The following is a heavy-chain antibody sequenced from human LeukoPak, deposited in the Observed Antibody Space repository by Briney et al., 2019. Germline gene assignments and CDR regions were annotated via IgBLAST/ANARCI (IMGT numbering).Heavy chain of an antibody. J-gene: IGHJ4*02. CDR3: ARDDRGMTRNLDY. D-gene: IGHD3-22*01. CDR2: IYPGDSDT. V-gene: IGHV5-51*01. CDR1: GYSFTSYW. Sequence: GESLKISCKGSGYSFTSYWIGWVRQMPGKGLEWMGIIYPGDSDTRYSPSFQGQVTISADKSISTAYLQWSSLRAEDTAVYYCARDDRGMTRNLDYWGQGTLVTVSS.